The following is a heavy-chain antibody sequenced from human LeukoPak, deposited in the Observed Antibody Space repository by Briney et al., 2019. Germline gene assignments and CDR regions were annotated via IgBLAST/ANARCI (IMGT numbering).Heavy chain of an antibody. CDR3: ARSHPLVPYFDY. CDR1: GFTFSSYE. V-gene: IGHV3-48*03. Sequence: GGSLRLSCAASGFTFSSYEVKWVRQAPGKGLEWVSYISSSGSTIYYADSVKGRFTISRDNAKNSLYLQMNSLRAEDTAVYYCARSHPLVPYFDYWGQGTLVTVSS. D-gene: IGHD4/OR15-4a*01. CDR2: ISSSGSTI. J-gene: IGHJ4*02.